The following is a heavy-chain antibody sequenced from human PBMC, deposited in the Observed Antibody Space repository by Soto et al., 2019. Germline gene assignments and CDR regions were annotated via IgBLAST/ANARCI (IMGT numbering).Heavy chain of an antibody. CDR2: MSPSSGNT. CDR1: GYTFTTYE. J-gene: IGHJ6*02. CDR3: ARVGGQLFGDHGMDV. V-gene: IGHV1-8*01. D-gene: IGHD3-10*01. Sequence: QVQLVQSGAEVKKPGASVKVSCKASGYTFTTYEINWVRQVPGQGLEWMGWMSPSSGNTGYVDQFRGRVTMTSNTSMTTAYMELSSLSSEDTAVDYCARVGGQLFGDHGMDVWGQGTTVTVSS.